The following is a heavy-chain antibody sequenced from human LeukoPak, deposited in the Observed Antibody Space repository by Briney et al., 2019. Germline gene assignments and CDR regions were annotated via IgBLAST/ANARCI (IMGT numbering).Heavy chain of an antibody. CDR1: GFTFINYD. Sequence: GGSLRLSCAASGFTFINYDFVWVRQAPGKGLEWVSYISTRGRHKQYSDSVRGRFTISRDNGGNTLFLQMSSLRADDTAVYYCARNGLGLHYWGQGTLVTVSS. CDR3: ARNGLGLHY. D-gene: IGHD3-16*01. V-gene: IGHV3-48*03. CDR2: ISTRGRHK. J-gene: IGHJ4*02.